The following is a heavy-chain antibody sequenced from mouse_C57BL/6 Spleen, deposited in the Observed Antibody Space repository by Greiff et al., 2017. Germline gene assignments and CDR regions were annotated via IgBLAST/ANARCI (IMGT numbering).Heavy chain of an antibody. V-gene: IGHV3-6*01. CDR1: GYSITSGYY. J-gene: IGHJ2*01. D-gene: IGHD3-2*02. CDR3: AKTAQATNYYFDY. Sequence: DVQLQESGPGLVKPSQSLSLTCSVTGYSITSGYYWNWIRQFPGNKLEWMGYISYDGSNNYNPSLKNRISITRDTSKNQFFLKLNSVTTEDTATYYCAKTAQATNYYFDYWGQGTTLTVSS. CDR2: ISYDGSN.